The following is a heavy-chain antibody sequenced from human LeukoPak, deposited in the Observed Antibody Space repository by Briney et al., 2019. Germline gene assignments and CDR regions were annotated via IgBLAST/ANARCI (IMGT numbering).Heavy chain of an antibody. Sequence: SETLSLTCTVSGGSISSYYWSWIRQPAGKGLEWIGRIYTSGSTNYNPSLKSRVTMSVDTSKNQFSLKLSSVTAADTAVYYCARDWSEYRSSHTFDPWGQGTLVTVSS. CDR3: ARDWSEYRSSHTFDP. CDR1: GGSISSYY. CDR2: IYTSGST. J-gene: IGHJ5*02. D-gene: IGHD6-6*01. V-gene: IGHV4-4*07.